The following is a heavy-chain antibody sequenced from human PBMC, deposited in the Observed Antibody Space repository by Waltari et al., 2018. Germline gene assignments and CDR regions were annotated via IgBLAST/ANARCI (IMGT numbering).Heavy chain of an antibody. D-gene: IGHD5-18*01. CDR2: IKQDGSEK. J-gene: IGHJ4*02. CDR3: ARRSRYDSYGLFDY. Sequence: EVQLVESGGGLVQPGGSLRLSCAASGFTFSSYWMSWVRQAPGKGLEWVANIKQDGSEKYYVDSVKGRFTISRDNAKNSLYLQMNSLRAEDTAVYYCARRSRYDSYGLFDYWGQGTLVTVSS. CDR1: GFTFSSYW. V-gene: IGHV3-7*01.